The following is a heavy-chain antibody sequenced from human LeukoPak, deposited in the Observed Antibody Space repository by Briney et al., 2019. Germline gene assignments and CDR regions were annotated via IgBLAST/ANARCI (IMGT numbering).Heavy chain of an antibody. D-gene: IGHD3-9*01. Sequence: PSQTLSLTCTVSGGSISSGSYYWSWIRQPAGKGLEWIGRIYTSGSTNYNPSLKSQVTISVDTSKNQFSLKLSSVTAADTAVYYCASGLRYFDLYYWGQGTLVTVSS. J-gene: IGHJ4*02. CDR3: ASGLRYFDLYY. V-gene: IGHV4-61*02. CDR2: IYTSGST. CDR1: GGSISSGSYY.